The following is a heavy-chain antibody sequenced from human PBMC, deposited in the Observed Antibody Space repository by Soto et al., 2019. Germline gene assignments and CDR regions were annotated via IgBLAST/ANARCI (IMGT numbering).Heavy chain of an antibody. CDR2: IYYSGTT. D-gene: IGHD2-21*01. CDR1: GASINSGFYY. Sequence: SETLSLTCTVSGASINSGFYYWSWILQHPGKGLEWMGYIYYSGTTYYSASLQRRLPISIDTSKNLFSLKLTSVSAAVTAVYYCARTYDIMVTYFDSGGQGTLVTGS. V-gene: IGHV4-31*03. J-gene: IGHJ4*02. CDR3: ARTYDIMVTYFDS.